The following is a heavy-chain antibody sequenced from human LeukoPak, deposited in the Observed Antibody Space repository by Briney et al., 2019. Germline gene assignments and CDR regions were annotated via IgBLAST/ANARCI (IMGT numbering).Heavy chain of an antibody. D-gene: IGHD2-15*01. Sequence: GGSLRLSCAASGFTFSSYTMNWVRQAPGKGLEWVSSISSSGTYIYSADSLKGRFTTSRDNVKNSLYLQMNSLRAEDTAVYYCARDEVMVASSPSYWFFALWGRGTLVTVSS. CDR2: ISSSGTYI. V-gene: IGHV3-21*01. J-gene: IGHJ2*01. CDR1: GFTFSSYT. CDR3: ARDEVMVASSPSYWFFAL.